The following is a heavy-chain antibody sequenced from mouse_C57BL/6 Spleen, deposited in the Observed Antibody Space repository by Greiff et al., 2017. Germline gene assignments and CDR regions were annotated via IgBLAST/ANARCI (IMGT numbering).Heavy chain of an antibody. V-gene: IGHV5-6*01. Sequence: EVHLVESGGDLVKPGGSLKLSCAASGFTFSSYGMSWVRQTPDKRLEWVATISSGGSYTYYPDSVKGRFTISRDNAKNTLYLQMSSLKSEDTAMYDCARHGGITTVVRGNYFDDWGQGTTLTVSS. D-gene: IGHD1-1*01. CDR2: ISSGGSYT. CDR3: ARHGGITTVVRGNYFDD. CDR1: GFTFSSYG. J-gene: IGHJ2*01.